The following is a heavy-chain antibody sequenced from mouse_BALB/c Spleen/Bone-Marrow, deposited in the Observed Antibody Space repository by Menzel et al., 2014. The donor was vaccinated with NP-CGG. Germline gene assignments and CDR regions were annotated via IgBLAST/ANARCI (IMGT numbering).Heavy chain of an antibody. CDR3: ARLGYYDWFAY. CDR2: INPDSNTI. Sequence: EVKVEVSGGGLVQPGGSLKLSCAASGFDFNSYWMRWVRQAPGKGLEWIGEINPDSNTINYTPSLKDKFIISRDNAKNTLYLQMSKVRSEDTALYYCARLGYYDWFAYWGQGTLVTVSA. V-gene: IGHV4-1*02. J-gene: IGHJ3*01. CDR1: GFDFNSYW. D-gene: IGHD2-3*01.